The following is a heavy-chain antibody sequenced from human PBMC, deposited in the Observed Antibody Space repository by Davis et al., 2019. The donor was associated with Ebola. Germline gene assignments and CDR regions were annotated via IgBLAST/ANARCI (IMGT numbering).Heavy chain of an antibody. Sequence: ASVKVSCKASGYTFTGYYMHWVRQAPGQGLEWMGWINPNSGGTNYAQKFQGWVTMTRDTSISTAYMELSRLRSDDTAVYYCARDGAPTDFWSGYYSGGALNDAFDIWGQGTMVTVSS. J-gene: IGHJ3*02. CDR2: INPNSGGT. D-gene: IGHD3-3*01. V-gene: IGHV1-2*04. CDR3: ARDGAPTDFWSGYYSGGALNDAFDI. CDR1: GYTFTGYY.